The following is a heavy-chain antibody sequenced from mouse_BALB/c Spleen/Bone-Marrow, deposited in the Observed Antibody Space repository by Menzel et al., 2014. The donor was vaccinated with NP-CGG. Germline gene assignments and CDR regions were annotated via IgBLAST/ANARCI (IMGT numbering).Heavy chain of an antibody. J-gene: IGHJ2*01. CDR1: GFNIEDTY. V-gene: IGHV14-3*02. CDR3: ASYVYGYYFDY. D-gene: IGHD2-2*01. CDR2: IDPANGNT. Sequence: VQLQQPGAELVKPGASVKLSCTASGFNIEDTYMHWVKQRPEQGLEWIGRIDPANGNTKYDPKFQGKASITADTSSNTAYLQLCNLTSEDTAIYYCASYVYGYYFDYWGQGTTLTVSS.